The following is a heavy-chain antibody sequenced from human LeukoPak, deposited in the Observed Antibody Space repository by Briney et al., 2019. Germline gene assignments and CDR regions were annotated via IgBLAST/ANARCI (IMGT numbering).Heavy chain of an antibody. CDR2: ITTDGSGT. V-gene: IGHV3-74*01. D-gene: IGHD1-26*01. CDR1: GFTFSSYS. CDR3: ARGAVAGANFDY. Sequence: GGSLRLSCAASGFTFSSYSMNWVRQAPGKGLVWVSHITTDGSGTSYADSVKGRFTISRDNAKNTLYLQMNSLRAEDTAVYYCARGAVAGANFDYWGQGTLVAVSS. J-gene: IGHJ4*02.